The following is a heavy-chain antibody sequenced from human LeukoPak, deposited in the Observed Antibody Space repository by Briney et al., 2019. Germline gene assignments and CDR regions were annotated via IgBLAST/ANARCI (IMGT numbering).Heavy chain of an antibody. CDR2: IYYSGST. Sequence: SETLSLTCTASGGSISSYYWSWIRQPPGKGLEWIGCIYYSGSTNYNPSLKSRVTISVDTSKNQFSLKLSSVTAADTAVYYCARTTEAHSWRTRYYDYYMDVWGKGTTVTVSS. CDR1: GGSISSYY. CDR3: ARTTEAHSWRTRYYDYYMDV. D-gene: IGHD6-13*01. J-gene: IGHJ6*03. V-gene: IGHV4-59*01.